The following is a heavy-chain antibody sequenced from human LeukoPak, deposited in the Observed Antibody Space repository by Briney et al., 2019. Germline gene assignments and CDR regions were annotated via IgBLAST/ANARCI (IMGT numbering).Heavy chain of an antibody. D-gene: IGHD3-22*01. CDR2: INPNSGGT. CDR1: GYTFTGYY. V-gene: IGHV1-2*02. Sequence: ASVKVSCKASGYTFTGYYMHWVRQAPGQGLEGMGWINPNSGGTNYAQKFQGRVTMTRDTSISTAYMELSRLRSDDTAVYYCARLCLYSSRYFAIDIWGQGTMVTVSS. J-gene: IGHJ3*02. CDR3: ARLCLYSSRYFAIDI.